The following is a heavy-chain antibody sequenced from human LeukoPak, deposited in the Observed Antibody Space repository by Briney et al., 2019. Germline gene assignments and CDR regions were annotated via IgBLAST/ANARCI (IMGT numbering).Heavy chain of an antibody. V-gene: IGHV3-73*01. CDR1: GVTFSGSA. CDR3: ARSLQTGYRLGY. CDR2: IRSKANSYAT. D-gene: IGHD3-9*01. J-gene: IGHJ4*02. Sequence: GGSLRLSCAASGVTFSGSAMHWVRQASGKGLEWVGRIRSKANSYATAYAASVKGRVTISRDDSKKTAYLQMNSLKTEDTAVYYCARSLQTGYRLGYWGQGTLVTVSS.